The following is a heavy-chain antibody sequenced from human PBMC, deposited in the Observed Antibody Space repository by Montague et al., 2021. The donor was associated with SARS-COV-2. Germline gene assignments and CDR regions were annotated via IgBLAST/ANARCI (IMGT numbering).Heavy chain of an antibody. CDR1: GGSISSYY. D-gene: IGHD2-15*01. CDR3: ARRGLGYCSGGSCPNAFDI. V-gene: IGHV4-59*01. CDR2: IYYSGST. J-gene: IGHJ3*02. Sequence: SETLSLTCTVSGGSISSYYWSWIRQPPGKGLEWIGYIYYSGSTNYNPSLKSRVTISVDTSKNQFSLKLSSVTAADTAAYYCARRGLGYCSGGSCPNAFDIWGQGTMVTVSS.